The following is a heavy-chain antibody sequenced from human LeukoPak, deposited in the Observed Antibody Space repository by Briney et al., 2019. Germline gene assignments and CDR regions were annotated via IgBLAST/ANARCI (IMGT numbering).Heavy chain of an antibody. D-gene: IGHD2-2*03. CDR3: ARAGAGYCSTTSCYYFDY. V-gene: IGHV3-48*01. J-gene: IGHJ4*02. CDR2: ISRSSSTI. CDR1: GFTFSSYS. Sequence: PGGSLRLSCVASGFTFSSYSMNWVRQAPGKGLEWVSYISRSSSTIYYAGSVKGRFTISRDNGKNSLYLRMNSLRAEDTAVYYCARAGAGYCSTTSCYYFDYWGQGTLVTVSS.